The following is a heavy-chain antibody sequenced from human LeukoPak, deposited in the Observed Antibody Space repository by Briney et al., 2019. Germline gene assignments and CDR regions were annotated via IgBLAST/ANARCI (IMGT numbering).Heavy chain of an antibody. CDR2: IYHSGST. D-gene: IGHD3-3*01. CDR1: GYSISSGYY. CDR3: ARHDGTIFGVGYYFDY. J-gene: IGHJ4*02. Sequence: SETLSLTCTVSGYSISSGYYWGWIRQPPGKGLEWIGSIYHSGSTYYNPSLKSRVTISVDTSKNQFSLKLSSVTAADTAVYYCARHDGTIFGVGYYFDYWGQGTLVTVSS. V-gene: IGHV4-38-2*02.